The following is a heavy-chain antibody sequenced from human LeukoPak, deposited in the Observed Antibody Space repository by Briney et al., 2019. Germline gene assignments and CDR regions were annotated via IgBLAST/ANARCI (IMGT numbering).Heavy chain of an antibody. CDR3: ARDPDGTARNYFDY. J-gene: IGHJ4*02. V-gene: IGHV3-21*06. Sequence: GGSLRLSCAASGFTFSSYSMNWVRQAPGKGLEWVSSISTSSSYIYYADSVKGRFTISRDNAKNSLYLQMNSLRAEDTAVYYCARDPDGTARNYFDYWGQGTLVTVST. CDR2: ISTSSSYI. CDR1: GFTFSSYS. D-gene: IGHD1/OR15-1a*01.